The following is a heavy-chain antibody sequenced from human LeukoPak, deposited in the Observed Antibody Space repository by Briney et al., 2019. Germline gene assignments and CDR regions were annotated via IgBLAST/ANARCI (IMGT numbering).Heavy chain of an antibody. Sequence: GGSLRLSCAASGFTFSTYGMHWVRQAPGKGLEWVAFVRYDGSKKYYTNSVKGRFTISRDNSKNTLYLQMNSLRAEDTAVYYCARAQYYDYVWGSYRASGYFDYWGQGTLVTVSS. CDR2: VRYDGSKK. CDR3: ARAQYYDYVWGSYRASGYFDY. V-gene: IGHV3-30*02. D-gene: IGHD3-16*02. J-gene: IGHJ4*02. CDR1: GFTFSTYG.